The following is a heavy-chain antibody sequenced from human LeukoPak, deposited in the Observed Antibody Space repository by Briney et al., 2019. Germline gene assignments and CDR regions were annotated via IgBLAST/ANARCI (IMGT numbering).Heavy chain of an antibody. V-gene: IGHV4-59*08. CDR2: IYYSGSA. CDR1: GGSISSYY. Sequence: PSETLSLTCTVSGGSISSYYWSWIRQPPGKGLEWIGCIYYSGSANYNPSLKSRVSLSADTSKNQSSLKLNSVTAADTAVYYCARRASGSGFYYFDYWGQGTLVTVSS. CDR3: ARRASGSGFYYFDY. D-gene: IGHD6-19*01. J-gene: IGHJ4*02.